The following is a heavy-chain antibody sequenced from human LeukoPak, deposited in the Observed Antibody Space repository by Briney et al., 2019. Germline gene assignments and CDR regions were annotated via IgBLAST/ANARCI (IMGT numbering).Heavy chain of an antibody. CDR1: GGSISSSSYY. J-gene: IGHJ5*02. Sequence: SETLSLTCTVSGGSISSSSYYWGWIRQPPGKGLEWIGSIYYSGSTYYNPSLKSRVTISVDTSKNQFSLKLSSVTAADTAVYYCARHFYYDFGSGYYGPFWFAPWGQGTLVTVSS. CDR3: ARHFYYDFGSGYYGPFWFAP. CDR2: IYYSGST. V-gene: IGHV4-39*01. D-gene: IGHD3-3*01.